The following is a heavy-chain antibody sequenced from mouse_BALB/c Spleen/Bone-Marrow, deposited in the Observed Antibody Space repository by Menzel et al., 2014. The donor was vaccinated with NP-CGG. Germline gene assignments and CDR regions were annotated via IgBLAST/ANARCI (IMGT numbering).Heavy chain of an antibody. CDR1: GFTFTDYY. CDR2: IRNKANGYTT. J-gene: IGHJ2*01. V-gene: IGHV7-3*02. Sequence: DVKLVESGGGLVQPGSSLRLSCATSGFTFTDYYMNWVRQPPGKALEWLGFIRNKANGYTTEYSASVKSRFTISRDNSQNILYLQMNTLRVDDSATYYCARDKGRVFFDYWGQGTTLTVSS. CDR3: ARDKGRVFFDY.